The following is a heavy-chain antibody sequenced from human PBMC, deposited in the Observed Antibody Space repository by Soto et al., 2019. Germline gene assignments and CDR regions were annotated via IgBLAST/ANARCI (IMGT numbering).Heavy chain of an antibody. Sequence: QVQLVESGGGLVKPGGSLRLSCAASGFTFSDYYMSWIRQAPGRGLEWISYISGGSSYTNYADSVQGRFTISRDNAKNSLYLQMNSLRAEDTAVYYCARLEDSKDTDWGPGTLVTVSS. V-gene: IGHV3-11*06. J-gene: IGHJ4*02. D-gene: IGHD2-15*01. CDR1: GFTFSDYY. CDR2: ISGGSSYT. CDR3: ARLEDSKDTD.